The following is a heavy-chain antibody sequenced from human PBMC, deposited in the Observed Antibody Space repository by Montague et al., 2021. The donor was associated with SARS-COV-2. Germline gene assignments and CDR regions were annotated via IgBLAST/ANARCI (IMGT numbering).Heavy chain of an antibody. J-gene: IGHJ6*02. CDR1: GFTFSNSA. Sequence: SLRLSCAASGFTFSNSAMNWVRQAPGKGLEWVSGSSGGAGGTHYADAAKGRFSISISKSKNAQYLQMNSLRAEDTAIYYYANDSYYYGLGYGVDVWGHGTTVTVSS. CDR3: ANDSYYYGLGYGVDV. CDR2: SSGGAGGT. V-gene: IGHV3-23*01. D-gene: IGHD3-10*01.